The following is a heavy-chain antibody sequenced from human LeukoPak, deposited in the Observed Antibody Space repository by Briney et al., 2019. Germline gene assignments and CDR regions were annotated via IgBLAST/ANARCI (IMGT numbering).Heavy chain of an antibody. V-gene: IGHV4-59*01. D-gene: IGHD5-18*01. Sequence: KPSETLSLTCTVSGGSISSYYWSWIRQPPGKGLEWIWYIYYSGSTNYNPSLKSRVTISVDTSKNQFSLKLSSVTAADTAVYYCARGYSYGSYWGQGTLVTVSS. CDR2: IYYSGST. CDR3: ARGYSYGSY. J-gene: IGHJ4*02. CDR1: GGSISSYY.